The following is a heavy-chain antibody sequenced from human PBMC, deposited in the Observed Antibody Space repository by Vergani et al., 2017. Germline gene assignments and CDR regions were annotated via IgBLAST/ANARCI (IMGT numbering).Heavy chain of an antibody. Sequence: QVQLVQSGAEAKKPGASVKVSCKASGYTFTSYYMHWVRQAPGQGLEWMGIINPSGGSTSYAQKFQGRVTMTRDTSTSTVYMELSSLRSEDTAVYYCARVRAYDFWSGYYRDYYYYYGMDVWGQGTTVTVSS. CDR1: GYTFTSYY. J-gene: IGHJ6*02. D-gene: IGHD3-3*01. CDR3: ARVRAYDFWSGYYRDYYYYYGMDV. CDR2: INPSGGST. V-gene: IGHV1-46*03.